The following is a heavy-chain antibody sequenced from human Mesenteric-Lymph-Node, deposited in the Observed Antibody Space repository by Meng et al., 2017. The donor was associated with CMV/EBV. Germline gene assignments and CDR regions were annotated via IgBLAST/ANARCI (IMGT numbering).Heavy chain of an antibody. CDR1: GFTFSSYS. Sequence: GESLKISCAASGFTFSSYSMNWVRQAPGKGLQWVSYIGSSSTMYYADSVKGRFTISRDNAKNSLYLQMNSLRAEDTAVYYCARVTHDFWSGQIDYWGQGTLVTVSS. D-gene: IGHD3-3*01. V-gene: IGHV3-48*04. J-gene: IGHJ4*02. CDR3: ARVTHDFWSGQIDY. CDR2: IGSSSTM.